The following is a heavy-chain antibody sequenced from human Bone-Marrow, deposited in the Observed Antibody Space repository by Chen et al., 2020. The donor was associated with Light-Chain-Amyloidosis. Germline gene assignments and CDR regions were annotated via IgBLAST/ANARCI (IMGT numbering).Heavy chain of an antibody. CDR2: VKQNGPER. CDR1: GLIFSRFW. Sequence: EVQLLESGGGLVQPGESLTLSCVASGLIFSRFWMTWVRQRPGKGLEWVANVKQNGPERYYVDSVKGRFTISRDNTKNSVYLQMNTLRAEDTAVYYCARANYWGSYRYNAQGFDYWGRGTLVTVSS. V-gene: IGHV3-7*03. J-gene: IGHJ4*02. CDR3: ARANYWGSYRYNAQGFDY. D-gene: IGHD3-16*02.